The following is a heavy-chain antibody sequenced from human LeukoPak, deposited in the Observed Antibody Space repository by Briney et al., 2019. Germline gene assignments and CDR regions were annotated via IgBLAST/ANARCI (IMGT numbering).Heavy chain of an antibody. Sequence: PGGSLRLSCAASGFTFSSYAMSWVRQAPGKGLEWGSAISGSGGSTYYADSVKGRFTISRDNSKNTLYLQMNSLRAEDTAVYYCLLGYCSGGSCYRERDWGQGTLVTVSS. D-gene: IGHD2-15*01. CDR1: GFTFSSYA. J-gene: IGHJ4*02. CDR2: ISGSGGST. CDR3: LLGYCSGGSCYRERD. V-gene: IGHV3-23*01.